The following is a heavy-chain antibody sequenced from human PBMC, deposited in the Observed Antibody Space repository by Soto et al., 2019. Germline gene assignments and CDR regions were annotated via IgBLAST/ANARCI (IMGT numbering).Heavy chain of an antibody. D-gene: IGHD3-22*01. J-gene: IGHJ3*02. CDR3: TTDLDYDSSGPLPDAFDI. Sequence: GGSLRLSCAASGFTFSNAWMNWVRQAPGKGLEWVGRIKSKTDGGTTDYAAPVKGRFTISRDDSKNTLYLQMNSLKTEDTAVYYCTTDLDYDSSGPLPDAFDIWGQGTMVTVSS. CDR2: IKSKTDGGTT. CDR1: GFTFSNAW. V-gene: IGHV3-15*07.